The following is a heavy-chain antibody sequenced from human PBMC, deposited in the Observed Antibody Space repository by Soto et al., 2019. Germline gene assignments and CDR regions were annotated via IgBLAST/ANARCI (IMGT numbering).Heavy chain of an antibody. D-gene: IGHD3-22*01. CDR2: IYYSGST. Sequence: SETLSLTCTVSGGSIGSGDYYWSWIRQPPGKGLEWIGYIYYSGSTNYKPSLKSRVPISVATSKNQFSLKLSSVTAADTAVYYCARGSTMIVAGGLYYFDYWAQGALVTVYS. J-gene: IGHJ4*02. V-gene: IGHV4-30-4*01. CDR3: ARGSTMIVAGGLYYFDY. CDR1: GGSIGSGDYY.